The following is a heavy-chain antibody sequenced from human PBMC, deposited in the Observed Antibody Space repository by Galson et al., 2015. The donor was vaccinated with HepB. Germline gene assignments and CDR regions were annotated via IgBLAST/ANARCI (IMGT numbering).Heavy chain of an antibody. CDR3: AKGPWIGYDSHFDY. Sequence: LRLSCAASGFTFDDYAMHWVRQAPGKGLEWVSGISWNSGSIGYADSVKGRFTISRDNAKNSLYLQMNSLRAEDTALYYCAKGPWIGYDSHFDYWGQGTLVTVSS. CDR1: GFTFDDYA. D-gene: IGHD5-12*01. V-gene: IGHV3-9*01. J-gene: IGHJ4*02. CDR2: ISWNSGSI.